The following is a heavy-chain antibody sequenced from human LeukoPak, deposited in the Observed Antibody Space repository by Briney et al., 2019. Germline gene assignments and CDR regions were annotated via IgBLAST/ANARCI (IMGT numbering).Heavy chain of an antibody. Sequence: PGGSLRLSCAASGFTFSSYSMNWVRQAPGKGLEWVSYISSSSSTIYYADSVKGRFTISRDNAKNSLYLQMNSLRAEDTAVYYCARARTVLFDYWGQGTLVTVSS. CDR3: ARARTVLFDY. J-gene: IGHJ4*02. V-gene: IGHV3-48*01. CDR2: ISSSSSTI. D-gene: IGHD4-17*01. CDR1: GFTFSSYS.